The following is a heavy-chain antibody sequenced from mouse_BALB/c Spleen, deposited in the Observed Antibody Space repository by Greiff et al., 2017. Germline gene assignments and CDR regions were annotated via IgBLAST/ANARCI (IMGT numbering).Heavy chain of an antibody. J-gene: IGHJ1*01. V-gene: IGHV5-9-4*01. CDR1: GFTFSSYA. D-gene: IGHD2-1*01. CDR2: ISSGGSYT. Sequence: EVKVVESGGGLVKPGGSLKLSCAASGFTFSSYAMSWVRQSPEKRLEWVAEISSGGSYTYYPDTVTGRFTISRDNAKNTLYLEMSSLRSEDTAMYYCARADGNYVWYFDVWGAGTTVTVSS. CDR3: ARADGNYVWYFDV.